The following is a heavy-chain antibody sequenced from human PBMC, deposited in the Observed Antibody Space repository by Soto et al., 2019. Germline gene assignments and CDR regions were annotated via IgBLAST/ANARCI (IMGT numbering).Heavy chain of an antibody. CDR3: ARDRYSSSPWYYYYYGMDV. CDR2: ISSSSSTI. CDR1: GFTVSRYS. D-gene: IGHD6-6*01. Sequence: EVQLVESGGGLVQPGGSLRLYCAASGFTVSRYSMNWVRQSPGKGLEWVSYISSSSSTIYYADSVKGRFTISRDNAKNSLYLQRTSLRDEDTAVYYCARDRYSSSPWYYYYYGMDVWGQGTTVTVSS. J-gene: IGHJ6*02. V-gene: IGHV3-48*02.